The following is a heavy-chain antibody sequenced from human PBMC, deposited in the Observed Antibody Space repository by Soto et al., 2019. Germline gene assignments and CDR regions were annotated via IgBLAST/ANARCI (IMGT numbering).Heavy chain of an antibody. Sequence: EVQLVESGGGLVQPGRSLRLSCAASGFTFDDYAMHWVRQAPGKGLEWVSGISWNSGKICYADSVKGRFTISRDNANNSLYLQMNSLRPEDTAFYYFAKERVGAINYWGQGTLVTVSS. D-gene: IGHD1-26*01. J-gene: IGHJ4*02. CDR1: GFTFDDYA. CDR3: AKERVGAINY. V-gene: IGHV3-9*01. CDR2: ISWNSGKI.